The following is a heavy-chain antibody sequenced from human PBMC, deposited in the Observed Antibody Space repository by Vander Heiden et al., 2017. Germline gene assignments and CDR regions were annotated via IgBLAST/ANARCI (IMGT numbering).Heavy chain of an antibody. CDR2: IKEDGSEK. D-gene: IGHD3-16*01. CDR3: ARDNYGGVDY. CDR1: GIGFSCCW. V-gene: IGHV3-7*03. J-gene: IGHJ4*02. Sequence: EVQMVESGGALVQPGGSLRLPCEVSGIGFSCCWMSWVRQAPGKGLEWVANIKEDGSEKKDVDSVKGRFTVSRDNTKNSLFLQMNSLRVEDTAVYYCARDNYGGVDYWGQGTLVTVSS.